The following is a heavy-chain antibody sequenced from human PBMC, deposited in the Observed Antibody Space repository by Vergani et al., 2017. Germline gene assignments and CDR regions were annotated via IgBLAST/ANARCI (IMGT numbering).Heavy chain of an antibody. J-gene: IGHJ4*02. CDR1: GFTFSDYY. CDR2: IYYSGST. Sequence: QVQLVESGGGLVKPGGSLRLSCAASGFTFSDYYMSWIRQAPGKGLEWIGYIYYSGSTYYNPSLKRRVTISVDTSKNQFSLKLSSVTAADTAVYYCARGITFFDYWGQGTLVTVSS. D-gene: IGHD2/OR15-2a*01. V-gene: IGHV4-31*02. CDR3: ARGITFFDY.